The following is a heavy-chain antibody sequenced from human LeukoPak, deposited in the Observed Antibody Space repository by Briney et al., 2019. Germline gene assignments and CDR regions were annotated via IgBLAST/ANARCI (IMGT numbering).Heavy chain of an antibody. V-gene: IGHV3-73*01. CDR1: GFTFSGSA. D-gene: IGHD3-22*01. CDR3: TRPSPKTYYYDSSGYVLVN. Sequence: PGGSLRLXCAASGFTFSGSAMHWVRQASGKGLEWVGRIRSKANSYATAYAASVKGRFTISRDDSKNTAYLQMNSLKTEDTAVYYCTRPSPKTYYYDSSGYVLVNWGQGTLVTVSS. J-gene: IGHJ4*02. CDR2: IRSKANSYAT.